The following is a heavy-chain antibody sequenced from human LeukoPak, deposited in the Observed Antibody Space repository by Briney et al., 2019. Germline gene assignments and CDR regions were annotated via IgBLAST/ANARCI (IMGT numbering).Heavy chain of an antibody. CDR2: MRQDGSEK. J-gene: IGHJ6*02. CDR1: GFTFSRHI. V-gene: IGHV3-7*01. CDR3: AQGHYHMDV. Sequence: PGGSLRLSCAASGFTFSRHIISWVRQAPGKGLEWVANMRQDGSEKFYADSVKGRFTISRDNVENSLYLQMNTLRVDDTAVYYCAQGHYHMDVGGHGTTVTVSS.